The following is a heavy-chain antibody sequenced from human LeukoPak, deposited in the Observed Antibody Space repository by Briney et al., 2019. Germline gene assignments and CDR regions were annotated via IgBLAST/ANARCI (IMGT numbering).Heavy chain of an antibody. CDR1: VYTFTGYY. CDR2: INPNSGGP. Sequence: ASVKVSCTASVYTFTGYYMHWVRQAPGQGLEWMGWINPNSGGPNYAQKFQGRVTMTRDTSISTAYMELSRLRSDDTAVYYCARCLRITGTLPFDPWGQGTLVTVSS. D-gene: IGHD1-20*01. V-gene: IGHV1-2*02. J-gene: IGHJ5*02. CDR3: ARCLRITGTLPFDP.